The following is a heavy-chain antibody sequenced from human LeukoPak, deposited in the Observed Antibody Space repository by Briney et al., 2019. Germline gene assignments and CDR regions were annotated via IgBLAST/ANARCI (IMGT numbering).Heavy chain of an antibody. CDR3: ARLSGAPVRHPIYHFDY. CDR1: DYSISSGYY. V-gene: IGHV4-38-2*01. J-gene: IGHJ4*02. CDR2: IYHSGST. Sequence: SETLSLTCVVSDYSISSGYYWGWVRQPPGKELEWIGNIYHSGSTYKNPSLKSRVTISLDTSKNQFSLKLSSVTAADTAMYYCARLSGAPVRHPIYHFDYWGQGTLVTISS. D-gene: IGHD1-26*01.